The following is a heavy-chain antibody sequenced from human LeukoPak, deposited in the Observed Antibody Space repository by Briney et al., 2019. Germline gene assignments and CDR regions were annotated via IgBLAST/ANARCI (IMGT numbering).Heavy chain of an antibody. V-gene: IGHV3-23*01. J-gene: IGHJ4*02. D-gene: IGHD6-13*01. CDR3: AKDASYSSSWNDY. CDR2: IGVRSGSA. CDR1: GFTFSSYA. Sequence: GGSLRLSCVGSGFTFSSYAMNWVRQAPGKGLAWVSAIGVRSGSAYYADSVQGRFTIYRDNFKNTLYLQMNSLRAEDTAVYYCAKDASYSSSWNDYWGQGTLVTVSS.